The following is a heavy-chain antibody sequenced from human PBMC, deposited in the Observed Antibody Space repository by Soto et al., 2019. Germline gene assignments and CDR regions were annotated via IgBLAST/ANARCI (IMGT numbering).Heavy chain of an antibody. J-gene: IGHJ6*02. CDR2: ISYDGSNK. D-gene: IGHD1-26*01. V-gene: IGHV3-30-3*01. CDR3: ARDKVVGATRGDYYYYGMDV. Sequence: GGSLRLSCAASGFTFSSYAMHWVRQAPGKGLEWVAVISYDGSNKYYADSVKGRFTISRDNSKNTLYLQMNSLRAEDTAVYYCARDKVVGATRGDYYYYGMDVWGQGTTVTVSS. CDR1: GFTFSSYA.